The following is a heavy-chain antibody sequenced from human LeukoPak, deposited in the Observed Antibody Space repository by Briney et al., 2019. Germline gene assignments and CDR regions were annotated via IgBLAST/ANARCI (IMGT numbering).Heavy chain of an antibody. V-gene: IGHV4-34*01. CDR2: INHSGST. CDR3: AAISLWSGYSFYYYYYMDV. CDR1: GYSISSGYY. D-gene: IGHD3-3*01. J-gene: IGHJ6*03. Sequence: PSETLSLTCAVSGYSISSGYYWSWIRQPPGKGLEWIGEINHSGSTNYNPSLKSRVTISVDTSKNQFSLKLSSVTAADTAVYYCAAISLWSGYSFYYYYYMDVWGKGTTVTVSS.